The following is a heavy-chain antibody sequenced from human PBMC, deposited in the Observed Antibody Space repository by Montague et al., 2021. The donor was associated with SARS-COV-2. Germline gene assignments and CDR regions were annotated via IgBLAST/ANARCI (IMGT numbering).Heavy chain of an antibody. V-gene: IGHV4-59*08. CDR1: GGSLSTYY. CDR2: IDDSGAT. CDR3: ARNAYNHYGLDV. Sequence: SETLSLTCSVSGGSLSTYYWSWIRQPPGKGLEWIGYIDDSGATRYNPSLRSRATISLDLSQNQFSLDLNSVPAADTAVYYCARNAYNHYGLDVWGQGTTVTVSS. J-gene: IGHJ6*02.